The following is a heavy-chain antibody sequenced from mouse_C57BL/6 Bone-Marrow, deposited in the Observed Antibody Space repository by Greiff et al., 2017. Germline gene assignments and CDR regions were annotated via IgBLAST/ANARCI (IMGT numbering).Heavy chain of an antibody. Sequence: VQLQQSGPELVKPGASVKISCKASGYSFTGYYMNWVKQSPEKSLEWIGEINPSTGGTTYNQKFKAKATLTVDKSSSTAYMQLKSLTSEDDAVYYCARWDYGAYWGLGTTLTVTS. CDR3: ARWDYGAY. V-gene: IGHV1-42*01. J-gene: IGHJ2*01. D-gene: IGHD2-4*01. CDR1: GYSFTGYY. CDR2: INPSTGGT.